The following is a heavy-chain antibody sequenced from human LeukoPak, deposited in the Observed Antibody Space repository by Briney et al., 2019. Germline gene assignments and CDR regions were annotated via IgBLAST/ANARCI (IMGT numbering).Heavy chain of an antibody. D-gene: IGHD3-10*01. V-gene: IGHV3-30*18. CDR3: AKDEYYGSGSYYYYYYGMDV. Sequence: GGSLRLSCAASGFTFSSYGMHWVRQAPGKGLEWVAVISYDGSNKYYADSVKGRFTISRHNSKNTLYLQMNSLRAEDTAVYYCAKDEYYGSGSYYYYYYGMDVWGKGTTVTVSS. CDR2: ISYDGSNK. J-gene: IGHJ6*04. CDR1: GFTFSSYG.